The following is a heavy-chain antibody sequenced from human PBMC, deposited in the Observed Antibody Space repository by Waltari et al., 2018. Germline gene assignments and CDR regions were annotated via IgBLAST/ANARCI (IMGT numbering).Heavy chain of an antibody. Sequence: QLQLVQSGADVQKPGASLKVSCTASGSTFTSYDITWVRQAPGQGLEWMGWMNPNSGNTGYAQKFQGRVTMTRNTSISTAYMELSSLRSEDTAVYYCARGVYYDDSSGSSGDYWGQGTLVTVSS. V-gene: IGHV1-8*01. CDR3: ARGVYYDDSSGSSGDY. D-gene: IGHD3-22*01. J-gene: IGHJ4*02. CDR2: MNPNSGNT. CDR1: GSTFTSYD.